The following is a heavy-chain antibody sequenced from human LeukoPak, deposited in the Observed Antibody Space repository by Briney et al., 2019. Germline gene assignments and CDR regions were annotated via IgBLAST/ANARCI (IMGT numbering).Heavy chain of an antibody. CDR1: GFTFSSYW. CDR3: ARGGGLDV. Sequence: LRLSCAASGFTFSSYWMNWARQAPGKGLEWVASINHNGNVNYYVDSVKGRFTISRDNAKNSLYLQMSNLRAEDTAVYFCARGGGLDVWGQGATVTVSS. J-gene: IGHJ6*02. V-gene: IGHV3-7*03. D-gene: IGHD3-16*01. CDR2: INHNGNVN.